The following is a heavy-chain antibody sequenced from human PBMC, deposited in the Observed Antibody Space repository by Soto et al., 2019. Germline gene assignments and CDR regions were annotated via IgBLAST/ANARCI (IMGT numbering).Heavy chain of an antibody. J-gene: IGHJ4*02. CDR1: AGSLTGYY. Sequence: QVQLQQWGTGLLKPSETLSLTCTVNAGSLTGYYWSWIRQPPGKGLEWIGEVKDGGSTNYSPSLRGRVSISADTSKNHFSLRLNSVTAADTAVDFCARCQECIVATHWDQGALVTVSS. D-gene: IGHD5-12*01. CDR3: ARCQECIVATH. V-gene: IGHV4-34*01. CDR2: VKDGGST.